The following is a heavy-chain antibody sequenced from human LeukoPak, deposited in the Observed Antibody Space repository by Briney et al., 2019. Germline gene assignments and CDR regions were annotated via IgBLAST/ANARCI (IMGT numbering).Heavy chain of an antibody. Sequence: GASVKVSCKASGGTFSSYAISWVRQAPGQGLEWMGGIIPIFGTANCAQKFQGRVTITTDESTSTAYMELSSLRSEDTAVYYCARNRDGQLPDAFDIWGQGTMVTVSS. CDR3: ARNRDGQLPDAFDI. CDR1: GGTFSSYA. V-gene: IGHV1-69*05. CDR2: IIPIFGTA. J-gene: IGHJ3*02. D-gene: IGHD1-14*01.